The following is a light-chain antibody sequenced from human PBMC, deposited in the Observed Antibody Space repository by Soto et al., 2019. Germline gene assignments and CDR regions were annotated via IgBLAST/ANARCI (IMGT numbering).Light chain of an antibody. J-gene: IGKJ1*01. V-gene: IGKV2-28*01. Sequence: DIVMTQSPLSLPVTPGEPASISCRSSQSLLHSDGYNSLAWYLQKPGQSPHLLIAVASNRASGVPDRFSGSGSGTDFTLKISSLEAEDVGVYYGMQNLQAPLTFGQGTKVEIK. CDR3: MQNLQAPLT. CDR2: VAS. CDR1: QSLLHSDGYNS.